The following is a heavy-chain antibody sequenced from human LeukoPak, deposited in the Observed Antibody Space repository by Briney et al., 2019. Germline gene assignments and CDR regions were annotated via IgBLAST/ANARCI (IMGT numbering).Heavy chain of an antibody. Sequence: SETLSLTCAVSGGSISSVGYPWSWIRQPPGKGLEWIGYFYHSGSTYYNPSLKSRVTISVDRSKNQFSLKLSSVTAADTAVYYCARVSPDYGGNSGGYNWFDPWGQGTLVTVSS. CDR3: ARVSPDYGGNSGGYNWFDP. CDR1: GGSISSVGYP. D-gene: IGHD4-23*01. CDR2: FYHSGST. J-gene: IGHJ5*02. V-gene: IGHV4-30-2*01.